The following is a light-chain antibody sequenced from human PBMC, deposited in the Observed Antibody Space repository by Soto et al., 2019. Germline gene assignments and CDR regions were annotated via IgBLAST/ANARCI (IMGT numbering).Light chain of an antibody. CDR1: QDISNY. CDR3: QHFDSFPPLFT. J-gene: IGKJ3*01. V-gene: IGKV1-9*01. CDR2: TSS. Sequence: IQLTQSPSSLSASVGDRVTITCRASQDISNYLAWYQQKPGKAPQLLNYTSSPLQGGVPSKFFGSGSGTDFTLTINALQPEDFATYYCQHFDSFPPLFTFGPGTKVYIK.